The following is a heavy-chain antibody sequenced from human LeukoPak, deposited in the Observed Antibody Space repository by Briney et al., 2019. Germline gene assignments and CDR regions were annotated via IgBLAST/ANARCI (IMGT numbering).Heavy chain of an antibody. J-gene: IGHJ3*02. V-gene: IGHV4-4*07. CDR2: IYTSGST. CDR3: AREGRMGDAFDI. D-gene: IGHD1-26*01. Sequence: SETLSLTCTVSGGSISSYYWSWIRQPAGKGLEWIGRIYTSGSTNYNPSLKSRVTMSVDTSKNQFSLKLSSVTAADTAVYYCAREGRMGDAFDIWSQGTMVTVSS. CDR1: GGSISSYY.